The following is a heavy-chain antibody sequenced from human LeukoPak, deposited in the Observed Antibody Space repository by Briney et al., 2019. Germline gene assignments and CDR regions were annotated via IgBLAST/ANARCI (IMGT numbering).Heavy chain of an antibody. J-gene: IGHJ1*01. Sequence: GGSLRHSCAPSGFTFSTYWMHWVRPAPGKGLVWVSRIKSDGSTHYAVSVKGRFTISRDNANNTLSLQMNSLRPEDTGVYYCARAPSEIGGYYPEYFRHWGQGTLVTVSS. CDR1: GFTFSTYW. V-gene: IGHV3-74*01. D-gene: IGHD3-22*01. CDR2: IKSDGST. CDR3: ARAPSEIGGYYPEYFRH.